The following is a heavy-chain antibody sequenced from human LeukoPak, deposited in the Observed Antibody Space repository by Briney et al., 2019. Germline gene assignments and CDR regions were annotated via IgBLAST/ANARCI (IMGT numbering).Heavy chain of an antibody. Sequence: GGSLRLSCAASGFTFSSYAMSWVRQAPGKGLEWVSAISGSGGSTYYADSVKGRFTISRDNSKNTLYLQMNSLRAKDTAVYYCAKDYVLLWFGELNWFDPWGQGTLVTVSS. D-gene: IGHD3-10*01. V-gene: IGHV3-23*01. CDR3: AKDYVLLWFGELNWFDP. CDR2: ISGSGGST. CDR1: GFTFSSYA. J-gene: IGHJ5*02.